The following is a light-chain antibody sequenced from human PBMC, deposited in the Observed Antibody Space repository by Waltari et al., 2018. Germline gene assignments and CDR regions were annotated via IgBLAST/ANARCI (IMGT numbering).Light chain of an antibody. CDR1: SSDVGGYNY. J-gene: IGLJ3*02. V-gene: IGLV2-14*01. CDR2: DVS. CDR3: SSYTSSSTPMV. Sequence: QSALTQPASVSGSPGQSITIPCTGTSSDVGGYNYVSWYQQHPGKAPKLMIYDVSNRPSGVSNRFSGSKSGNTASLTISGLQAEDEDDYYCSSYTSSSTPMVFGGGTKLTVL.